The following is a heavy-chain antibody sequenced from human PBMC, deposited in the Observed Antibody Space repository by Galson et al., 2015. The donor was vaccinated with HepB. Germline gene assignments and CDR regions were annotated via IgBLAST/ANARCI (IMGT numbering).Heavy chain of an antibody. J-gene: IGHJ5*02. V-gene: IGHV1-69*06. CDR1: GGTFSSYA. CDR2: IIPIFGTA. CDR3: ARDLGYCSGGSCYRGRFDP. D-gene: IGHD2-15*01. Sequence: SVKVSCKASGGTFSSYAISWVRQAPGQGLEWMGGIIPIFGTANYAQKFQGRVTITADKSTSTAYMELSSLRSEDTAVYYCARDLGYCSGGSCYRGRFDPWGQGTLVTVSS.